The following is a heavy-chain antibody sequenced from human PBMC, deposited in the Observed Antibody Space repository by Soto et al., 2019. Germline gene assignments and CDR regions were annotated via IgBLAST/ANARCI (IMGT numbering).Heavy chain of an antibody. CDR1: GFTFSSYS. V-gene: IGHV3-21*01. Sequence: GGSLRLSCAASGFTFSSYSMNWVRQAPGKGLEWVSSISSSSSYIYYADSVKGRFTISRDNAKNSLYLQMNSLRAEDTAVYYCARDSSIVVVPAATGDAFDIWGQGTMVTVSS. D-gene: IGHD2-2*01. CDR3: ARDSSIVVVPAATGDAFDI. J-gene: IGHJ3*02. CDR2: ISSSSSYI.